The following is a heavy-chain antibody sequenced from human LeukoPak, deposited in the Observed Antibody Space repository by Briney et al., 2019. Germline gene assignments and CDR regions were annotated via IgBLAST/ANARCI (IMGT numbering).Heavy chain of an antibody. V-gene: IGHV3-48*02. CDR1: GFTFSSYS. CDR2: IRSSGSTI. J-gene: IGHJ4*02. D-gene: IGHD2-15*01. Sequence: GGSLRLSCAASGFTFSSYSMQWVRQAPGRGLEWVSHIRSSGSTIYYADSVKGRFTISRDNAKESLYLQMSSLRDEDTAVYYCVFPYWQDLDHWGQGTLVTVSS. CDR3: VFPYWQDLDH.